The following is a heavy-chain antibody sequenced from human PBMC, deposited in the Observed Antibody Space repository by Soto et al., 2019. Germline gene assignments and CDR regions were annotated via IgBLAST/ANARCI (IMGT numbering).Heavy chain of an antibody. CDR3: TFPFCRGGSCYFHY. Sequence: QLQLRESGPGLARPSETLSLTSTVSRGSITSSSHYWGWIRQPPGKGLEWIGTIFSTGGTFYNPSLKNRVTMSVDASKNHFSLRLSSVTAADSAVYYCTFPFCRGGSCYFHYWGQGTLVAVSS. D-gene: IGHD2-15*01. CDR2: IFSTGGT. CDR1: RGSITSSSHY. V-gene: IGHV4-39*02. J-gene: IGHJ4*02.